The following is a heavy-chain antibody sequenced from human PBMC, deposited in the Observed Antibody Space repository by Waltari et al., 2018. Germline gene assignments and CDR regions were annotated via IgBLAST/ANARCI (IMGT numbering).Heavy chain of an antibody. Sequence: QVQLVESGGGVVQPGRSLRLSCAASGFTFSSYGMHWVRQAPGKGLEWVVCIGYGGSNKYYADSVKGRFTIARGNSKNTLYLQMNSLRAEDTAVYYCAKSPSGRGYYYYMDVWGKGTTVTVSS. CDR2: IGYGGSNK. CDR3: AKSPSGRGYYYYMDV. CDR1: GFTFSSYG. D-gene: IGHD3-10*01. V-gene: IGHV3-30*02. J-gene: IGHJ6*03.